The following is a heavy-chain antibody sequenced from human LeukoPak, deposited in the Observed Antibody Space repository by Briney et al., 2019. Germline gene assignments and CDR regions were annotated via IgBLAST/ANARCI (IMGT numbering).Heavy chain of an antibody. CDR3: VRDEYLWSGYYPNQAFDY. CDR2: IKQDGSEK. V-gene: IGHV3-7*01. J-gene: IGHJ4*02. Sequence: QTGGSLRLSCAASGFTFSSYSMNWVRQAPGKGLEWVANIKQDGSEKYYVDSVKGRFTISRDNAKKSLYLQMNSLRAEDTAMYYCVRDEYLWSGYYPNQAFDYWGQGTLVTVSS. CDR1: GFTFSSYS. D-gene: IGHD3-3*01.